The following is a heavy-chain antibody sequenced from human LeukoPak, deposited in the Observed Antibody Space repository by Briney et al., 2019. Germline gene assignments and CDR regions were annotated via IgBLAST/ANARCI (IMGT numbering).Heavy chain of an antibody. V-gene: IGHV4-4*02. Sequence: SETLSLTCAVPGGSISSSNWWSWVRQPPGKGLEWIGEIYHSGSTNYNPSLKSRVTISVDKSKNQFSLKLSSVTAADTAVYYCARVGVYGSGPEISEWGQGTLVTVSS. CDR2: IYHSGST. J-gene: IGHJ4*02. CDR3: ARVGVYGSGPEISE. CDR1: GGSISSSNW. D-gene: IGHD3-10*01.